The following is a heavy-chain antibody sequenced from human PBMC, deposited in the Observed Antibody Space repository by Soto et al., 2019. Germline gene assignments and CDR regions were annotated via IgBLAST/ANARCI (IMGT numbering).Heavy chain of an antibody. CDR2: IYYSGTT. Sequence: PSETLSLTCTVSGGSISSYYWSCIRQPPGKGLQLIASIYYSGTTNYNPSLKSRVTISVDTSKNQFSLKLSSVTAADTAVYYCARDSYHYYDSSGYLPWGQGTLVTVS. D-gene: IGHD3-22*01. V-gene: IGHV4-59*12. J-gene: IGHJ5*02. CDR3: ARDSYHYYDSSGYLP. CDR1: GGSISSYY.